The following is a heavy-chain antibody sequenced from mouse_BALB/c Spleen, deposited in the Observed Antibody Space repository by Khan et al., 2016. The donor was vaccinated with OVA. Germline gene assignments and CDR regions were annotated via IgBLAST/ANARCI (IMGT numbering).Heavy chain of an antibody. CDR1: GFTFSSFA. CDR2: ISSGGHYT. J-gene: IGHJ4*01. CDR3: ARCLVDYYGMDY. Sequence: EVELVESGGGVVKPGGSLKLSCSASGFTFSSFAMSWVRQTPEKRLEWVATISSGGHYTFYPDRVKGRFTISRDNARNTLYLHMSSLRSEDTAMSYCARCLVDYYGMDYWGQGSSVTVSS. D-gene: IGHD2-2*01. V-gene: IGHV5-9-3*01.